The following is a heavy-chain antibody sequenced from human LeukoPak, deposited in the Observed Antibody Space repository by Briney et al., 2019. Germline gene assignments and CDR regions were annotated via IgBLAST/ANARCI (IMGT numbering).Heavy chain of an antibody. V-gene: IGHV1-2*02. CDR3: ARDGGWYQLLWWFDP. Sequence: GASVKDSCKASGYTFTGYYMHWVRQAPGRVLERVGWINPNSGATKYAQKLQVRVTMTRDTSISTAYMEVSRLRFDDTAVYYCARDGGWYQLLWWFDPWGQGTLVTVSS. CDR2: INPNSGAT. J-gene: IGHJ5*02. D-gene: IGHD2-2*01. CDR1: GYTFTGYY.